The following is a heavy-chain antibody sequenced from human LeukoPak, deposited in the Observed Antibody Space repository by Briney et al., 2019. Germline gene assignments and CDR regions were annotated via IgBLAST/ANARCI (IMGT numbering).Heavy chain of an antibody. J-gene: IGHJ6*02. CDR1: GFTFNSYA. Sequence: GGSLRLSCAASGFTFNSYAMSWVRQAPGKGLEWVSAISASGGSTYYADSVKGRFTISRDNSKNTLYLQVNSLRADDTAVYYCAKDRSNSYYYGMDVWGQGTTVTVSS. V-gene: IGHV3-23*01. CDR2: ISASGGST. CDR3: AKDRSNSYYYGMDV. D-gene: IGHD4-23*01.